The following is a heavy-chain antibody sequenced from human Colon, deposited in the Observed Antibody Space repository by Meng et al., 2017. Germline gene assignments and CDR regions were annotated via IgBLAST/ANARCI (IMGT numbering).Heavy chain of an antibody. J-gene: IGHJ5*02. CDR3: ARSHSIDWFDP. V-gene: IGHV4-30-4*01. CDR1: GGSISSGDFY. D-gene: IGHD5-24*01. CDR2: IHSSGSS. Sequence: QPQLQESGSGLVKPSETLSLTCTVSGGSISSGDFYWSWMRQPPGKGLEWIGYIHSSGSSYFNPSLKSRVTISADTSKNQFSLKLNSVTVADTAVFYCARSHSIDWFDPWGQGTLVTVSS.